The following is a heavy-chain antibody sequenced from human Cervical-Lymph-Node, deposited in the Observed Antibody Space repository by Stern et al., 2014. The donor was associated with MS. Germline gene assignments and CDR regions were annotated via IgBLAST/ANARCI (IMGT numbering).Heavy chain of an antibody. CDR2: AIPTIGST. Sequence: QVQLMQSGAEVKKPGSSVNVSCTASGGRFTSYAISWVRQGPGQGLEWLGGAIPTIGSTNYAQKFQGRLTITADKSSNIAYMELRSLTTEDTAIYYCVERDAWFDPWGPGTLVTVSS. V-gene: IGHV1-69*06. CDR3: VERDAWFDP. CDR1: GGRFTSYA. D-gene: IGHD1-1*01. J-gene: IGHJ5*02.